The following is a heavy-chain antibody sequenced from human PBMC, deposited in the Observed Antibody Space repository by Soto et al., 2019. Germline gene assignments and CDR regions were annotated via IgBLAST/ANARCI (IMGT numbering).Heavy chain of an antibody. D-gene: IGHD3-3*01. V-gene: IGHV3-23*01. CDR2: MTGGGTT. CDR1: GFTFKNYA. J-gene: IGHJ6*02. Sequence: GGAVRLYCGASGFTFKNYAMTWVRKCPGKGLQWVSLMTGGGTTDYADSAKGRFIISRDNSKNTLSLQMHNLRADDTALYYCAKLKGGLGRFYGLDAWGQGTMVTVSS. CDR3: AKLKGGLGRFYGLDA.